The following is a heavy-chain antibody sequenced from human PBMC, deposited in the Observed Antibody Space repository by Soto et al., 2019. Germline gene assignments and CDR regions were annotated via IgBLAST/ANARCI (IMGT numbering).Heavy chain of an antibody. CDR3: TAHNTSGYYYEVIDY. J-gene: IGHJ4*02. Sequence: XECLTLSCAASGFTFSSACMSWVRQAPGKGLEWVGRIKSETDGGTTDYAAPVKGRFTISRDDSKNTVYLQMNSLKTEDTAVYFCTAHNTSGYYYEVIDYWGQRTLVTVPS. CDR1: GFTFSSAC. D-gene: IGHD3-22*01. CDR2: IKSETDGGTT. V-gene: IGHV3-15*01.